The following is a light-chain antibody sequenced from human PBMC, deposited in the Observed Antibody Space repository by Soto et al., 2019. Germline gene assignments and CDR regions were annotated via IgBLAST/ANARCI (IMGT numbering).Light chain of an antibody. Sequence: QSALTQPASVSGSPGQSITISCTGTSSDVGGYIYVSSYQQHPGKAPKLMIYDVTSRPSGVSYRFSGSKSGNTASLTISGLQAEDEADYYCSSYTTSSSYVFGTGTKLTVL. V-gene: IGLV2-14*01. CDR2: DVT. J-gene: IGLJ1*01. CDR1: SSDVGGYIY. CDR3: SSYTTSSSYV.